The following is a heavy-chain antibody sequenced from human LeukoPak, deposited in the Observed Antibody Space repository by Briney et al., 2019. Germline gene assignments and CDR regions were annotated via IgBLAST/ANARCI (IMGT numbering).Heavy chain of an antibody. J-gene: IGHJ3*02. Sequence: GGSLRLSCAASGFTFSIYSMNWVRQAPGKGLEWVSYISSSGSTIYYADSVKGRFTISRDNAKNSLYLQMNSLRAEDTAVYYCARVEDTAMVPDAFDIWGQGTMVTVSS. CDR1: GFTFSIYS. V-gene: IGHV3-48*04. CDR2: ISSSGSTI. CDR3: ARVEDTAMVPDAFDI. D-gene: IGHD5-18*01.